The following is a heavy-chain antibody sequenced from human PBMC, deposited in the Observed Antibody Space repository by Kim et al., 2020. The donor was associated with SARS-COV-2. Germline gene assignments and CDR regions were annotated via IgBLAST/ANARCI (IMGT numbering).Heavy chain of an antibody. CDR3: ARGDTARYYYYYYMDV. CDR2: MNPNSGNT. D-gene: IGHD5-18*01. V-gene: IGHV1-8*01. CDR1: GYTFTSYD. Sequence: ASVKVSCKASGYTFTSYDINWVRQATGQGLEWMGWMNPNSGNTGYAQKFQGRVTMTRNTSISTAYMELSSLRSEDTAVYYCARGDTARYYYYYYMDVWGKGTTVTVSS. J-gene: IGHJ6*03.